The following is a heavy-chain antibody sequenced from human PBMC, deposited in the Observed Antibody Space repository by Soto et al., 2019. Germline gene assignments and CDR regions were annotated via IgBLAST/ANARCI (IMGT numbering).Heavy chain of an antibody. CDR2: IYPGTGNT. J-gene: IGHJ4*02. Sequence: QVQLVQSGAEVKKPGASVKVSCKASGYTFTTYAIQWVRQAPGQRLEWMGWIYPGTGNTKYSQKFQGRITITRDTSANTAEMELSSLRSEDTAIYYCAQEMVRGVYRYYFDYWGQGTLVTVSS. D-gene: IGHD3-10*01. CDR3: AQEMVRGVYRYYFDY. CDR1: GYTFTTYA. V-gene: IGHV1-3*01.